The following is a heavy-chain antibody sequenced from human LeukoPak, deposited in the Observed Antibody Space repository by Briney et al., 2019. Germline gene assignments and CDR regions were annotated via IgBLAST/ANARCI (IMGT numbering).Heavy chain of an antibody. J-gene: IGHJ3*02. D-gene: IGHD3-16*02. CDR2: IYTSGST. Sequence: PSETLSLTCTVSGSSISSGSYYWSWIRQPAGKGLEWIGRIYTSGSTNYNPSLKSRVTISVDTSKNQFSLKLSSVTAADTAVYYCAREYPKTYYDYVWGSYLRPDAFDIWGQGTMVTVSS. CDR1: GSSISSGSYY. V-gene: IGHV4-61*02. CDR3: AREYPKTYYDYVWGSYLRPDAFDI.